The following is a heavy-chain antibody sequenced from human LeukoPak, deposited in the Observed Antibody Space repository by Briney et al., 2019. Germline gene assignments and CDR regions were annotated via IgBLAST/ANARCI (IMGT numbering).Heavy chain of an antibody. D-gene: IGHD4-17*01. J-gene: IGHJ4*02. CDR3: ARDLTTVTDRYYFDY. Sequence: PGGSLRLSCTASGFTFGDYAMSWVRQAPGKGLEWVAVIWYDGSNKYYADSVKGRFTISRDNSKNTLYLQMNSLRAEDTAVYYCARDLTTVTDRYYFDYWGQGTLVTVSS. CDR1: GFTFGDYA. V-gene: IGHV3-33*01. CDR2: IWYDGSNK.